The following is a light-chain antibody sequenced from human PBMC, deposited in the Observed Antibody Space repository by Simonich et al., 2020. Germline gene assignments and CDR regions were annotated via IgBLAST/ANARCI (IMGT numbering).Light chain of an antibody. CDR3: QQYYSFPL. J-gene: IGKJ4*01. Sequence: AIQLTQSPSSLSASVGDRVTITCRASQGISSALAWYQQKPGKAPKLLIYDASSLESGVPSRFSGSGSGTDFTLTISSLQPEDFATYYCQQYYSFPLFGGGTKVEIK. V-gene: IGKV1-13*02. CDR2: DAS. CDR1: QGISSA.